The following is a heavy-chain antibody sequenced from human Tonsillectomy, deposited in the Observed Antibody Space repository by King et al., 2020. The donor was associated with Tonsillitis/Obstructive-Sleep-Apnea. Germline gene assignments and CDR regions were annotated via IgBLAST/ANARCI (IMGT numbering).Heavy chain of an antibody. V-gene: IGHV3-33*01. CDR3: ARERYYYDSSGQRTWFDP. CDR2: IWYDGTNK. CDR1: GFTFSGYG. Sequence: VQLVESGGGVVQPGRSLRLSCAASGFTFSGYGMHWVRQAPGKGLEWVAVIWYDGTNKYYADSVKGRFTISRDNSKNTLYLQMNSLRAEDTAVYYCARERYYYDSSGQRTWFDPGGQGTLVTVSS. D-gene: IGHD3-22*01. J-gene: IGHJ5*02.